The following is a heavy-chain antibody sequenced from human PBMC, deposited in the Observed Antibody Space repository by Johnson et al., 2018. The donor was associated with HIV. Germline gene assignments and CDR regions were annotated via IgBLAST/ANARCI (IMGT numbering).Heavy chain of an antibody. D-gene: IGHD6-13*01. J-gene: IGHJ3*02. CDR1: GFTFSDYY. V-gene: IGHV3-11*04. CDR2: ISSGGGSV. CDR3: ARGRKDIAAVDGLENDGFDT. Sequence: QVQLVESGGGLVKPGGSLRLSCSASGFTFSDYYMSWIRQTPGKGLEWVSYISSGGGSVHYAESVKGRFIISRDNAKNSLFVEMNSLRAEDTAVYYCARGRKDIAAVDGLENDGFDTWGQGTTVTVSS.